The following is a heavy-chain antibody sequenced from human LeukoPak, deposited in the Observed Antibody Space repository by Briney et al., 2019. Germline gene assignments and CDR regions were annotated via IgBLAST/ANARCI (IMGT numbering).Heavy chain of an antibody. J-gene: IGHJ4*02. CDR2: IYYSGSA. CDR3: ARNHLYSNDWSDY. D-gene: IGHD6-13*01. V-gene: IGHV4-59*01. Sequence: SETLSLTCTVSGGSISSYYWSWIRQPPGKGLEWIGYIYYSGSANYNPSLKSRVTISVDTSKNQFSLKLSFVTAADTAVYYCARNHLYSNDWSDYWGQGILVTVSS. CDR1: GGSISSYY.